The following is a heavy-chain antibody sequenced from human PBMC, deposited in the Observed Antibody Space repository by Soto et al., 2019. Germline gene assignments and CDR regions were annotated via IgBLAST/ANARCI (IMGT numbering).Heavy chain of an antibody. V-gene: IGHV3-33*01. CDR3: ARGMYYHDSSSYWYDGFDI. Sequence: QGHLVESGGGVVQPGRSLRLSCAASGFLFSSFGMQWVRQAPGKGLEWVGVIWYDGTKTSYADSVRGRFSISRDNAKNTVDLEMNSLTVDDTAVYYCARGMYYHDSSSYWYDGFDIWGQGTMVTV. CDR1: GFLFSSFG. D-gene: IGHD3-22*01. CDR2: IWYDGTKT. J-gene: IGHJ3*02.